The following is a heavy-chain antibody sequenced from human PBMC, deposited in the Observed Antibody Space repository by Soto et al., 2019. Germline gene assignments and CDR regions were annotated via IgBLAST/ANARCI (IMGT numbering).Heavy chain of an antibody. Sequence: SGPTLMNPTQTLTLTCTFSGFSLSTSGMCVSWIRQPPGKALEWLALIDWDDVKYYTTSLKTRLTISKDTSKNQVVLTMTNMDPVDTATFSCARIGNTRGSGWYYFAYWGKGTLVPVSS. V-gene: IGHV2-70*01. CDR1: GFSLSTSGMC. CDR3: ARIGNTRGSGWYYFAY. J-gene: IGHJ4*02. CDR2: IDWDDVK. D-gene: IGHD6-19*01.